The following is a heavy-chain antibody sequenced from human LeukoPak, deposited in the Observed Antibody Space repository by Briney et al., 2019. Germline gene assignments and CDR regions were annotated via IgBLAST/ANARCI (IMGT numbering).Heavy chain of an antibody. CDR3: ARGYCSGTNCYYFDY. V-gene: IGHV7-4-1*02. J-gene: IGHJ4*02. D-gene: IGHD2-15*01. CDR1: GYTFTSYA. Sequence: ASVKVSCKASGYTFTSYAMNWVRQAPGQGLEWMGWINTNTGNPTYAQGFTGRFVFSLDTSVSTAYLQISSLKAEDTAVYYCARGYCSGTNCYYFDYWGQGTLVTVSS. CDR2: INTNTGNP.